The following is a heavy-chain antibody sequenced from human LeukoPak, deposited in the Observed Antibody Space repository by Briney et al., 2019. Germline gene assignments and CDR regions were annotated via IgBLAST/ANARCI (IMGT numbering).Heavy chain of an antibody. Sequence: PSETLSLTCTVPGGSISSGSYYWSWIRQPSGKGLEWIGRIYTSGSTNYNPSLKSRVTISVDTSKNQFSLKLSSVTAADTAVYYCARSARDGYNSGFDYWGQGTLVTVSS. V-gene: IGHV4-61*02. CDR1: GGSISSGSYY. CDR3: ARSARDGYNSGFDY. CDR2: IYTSGST. D-gene: IGHD5-24*01. J-gene: IGHJ4*02.